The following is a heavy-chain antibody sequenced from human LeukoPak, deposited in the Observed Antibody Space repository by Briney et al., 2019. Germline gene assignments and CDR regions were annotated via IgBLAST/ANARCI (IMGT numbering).Heavy chain of an antibody. V-gene: IGHV4-4*07. Sequence: SETLSLTCTVSGGSISSYYWSWIRQPAGKGLEWIGRIYTSGSTNYNPSLKSRVTMSVDTSKNQFSLKLSSVTAADTAVYYCARARRTVTPTLTIYYYYYMDVWGKGTTVTISS. CDR1: GGSISSYY. D-gene: IGHD4-17*01. CDR2: IYTSGST. J-gene: IGHJ6*03. CDR3: ARARRTVTPTLTIYYYYYMDV.